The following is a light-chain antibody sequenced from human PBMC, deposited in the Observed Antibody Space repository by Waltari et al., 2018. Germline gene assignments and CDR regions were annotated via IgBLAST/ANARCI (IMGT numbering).Light chain of an antibody. V-gene: IGKV1-33*01. Sequence: DIQMTQSPSSLSTSVGDRVTITCQASQDISNYLNWYQQKPGKAPKLLIYGSSNLETGVPSTFSGSGSGTDFTFTISSLQPEDIAIYYCQQYDSLPITFGQGTRPEIK. CDR3: QQYDSLPIT. CDR1: QDISNY. J-gene: IGKJ5*01. CDR2: GSS.